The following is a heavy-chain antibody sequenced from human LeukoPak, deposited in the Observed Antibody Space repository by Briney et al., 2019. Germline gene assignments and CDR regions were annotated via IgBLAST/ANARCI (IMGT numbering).Heavy chain of an antibody. V-gene: IGHV3-21*01. D-gene: IGHD2-15*01. Sequence: GGSLRLSCAASGFTFSSYSMNWVRQAPGKGLEWVSSISSSSTYIYHADSVKGRFTISRDNSKNTLYLQMNSLRAEDTAVYYCAKDHALFPSGYFDYWGQGTLVTVSS. J-gene: IGHJ4*02. CDR2: ISSSSTYI. CDR3: AKDHALFPSGYFDY. CDR1: GFTFSSYS.